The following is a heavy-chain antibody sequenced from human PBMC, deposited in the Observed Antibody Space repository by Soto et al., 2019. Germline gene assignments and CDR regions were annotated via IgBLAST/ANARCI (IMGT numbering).Heavy chain of an antibody. CDR2: ISGGGTT. CDR3: AKAQVRSGDYTRFDP. D-gene: IGHD4-17*01. V-gene: IGHV3-23*01. J-gene: IGHJ5*02. CDR1: GFTFSSYA. Sequence: GGSLRLSCAASGFTFSSYAMSWVRQAPGKGLEWVSSISGGGTTYNADSVKGRFTISRDNSKNTLYLQMNSLRAEDMAVYYCAKAQVRSGDYTRFDPWGQGTLVTVSS.